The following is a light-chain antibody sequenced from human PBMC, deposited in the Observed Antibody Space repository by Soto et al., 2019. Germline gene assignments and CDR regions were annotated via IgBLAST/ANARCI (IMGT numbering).Light chain of an antibody. CDR2: DVS. CDR3: SSYTSSSTPL. Sequence: QSALTQPASVSGSPGRSITISCTGTXSDVSAYNYVSWYQQYPGKAPKLMIYDVSNRPSGVSNRFSGSKSGNTASLTISGLQAEDEADYYCSSYTSSSTPLFGGGTKLTVL. CDR1: XSDVSAYNY. J-gene: IGLJ2*01. V-gene: IGLV2-14*01.